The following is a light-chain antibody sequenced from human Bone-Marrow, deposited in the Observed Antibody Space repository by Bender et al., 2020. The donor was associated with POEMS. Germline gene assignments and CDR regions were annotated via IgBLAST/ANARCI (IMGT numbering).Light chain of an antibody. J-gene: IGLJ1*01. CDR3: CSYGGTYYV. V-gene: IGLV2-18*02. CDR1: TSDVGSYNR. CDR2: EVS. Sequence: QSALTQPPSASGSRGQSVTISCTGTTSDVGSYNRVSWYQQFPGTAPKLIIYEVSNRPSGVSDRFSGSKSGITASLTISGLQADDEADYYCCSYGGTYYVFGTGTKVTVL.